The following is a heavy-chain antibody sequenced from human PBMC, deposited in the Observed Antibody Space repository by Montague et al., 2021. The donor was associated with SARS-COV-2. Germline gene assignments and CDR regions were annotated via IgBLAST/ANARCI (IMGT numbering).Heavy chain of an antibody. CDR3: ARSSGYNYDISYYAMDV. D-gene: IGHD5-18*01. V-gene: IGHV4-39*01. Sequence: SETLSLTCTVSGGSISSSDYYWGWIRQPPGKGLEWIGTIYYSGSTYYSPSLKSRVTLSVDTSKNQFSLKLTSLTAADTAVYYCARSSGYNYDISYYAMDVWGQGSTVTVSS. J-gene: IGHJ6*02. CDR1: GGSISSSDYY. CDR2: IYYSGST.